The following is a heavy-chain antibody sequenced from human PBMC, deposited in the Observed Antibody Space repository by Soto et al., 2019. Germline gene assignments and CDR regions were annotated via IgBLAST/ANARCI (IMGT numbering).Heavy chain of an antibody. D-gene: IGHD6-19*01. CDR1: GYSFTSYG. J-gene: IGHJ4*02. CDR2: ISAYNGNT. V-gene: IGHV1-18*01. Sequence: XSVKVSCKASGYSFTSYGIIWVRQAPGQGLEWMGWISAYNGNTNYAQKLQGRVTMTTDTSTSTAYMELRSLRSDDTAVYYCARDVRSGWTDYWGQGTLVTVSS. CDR3: ARDVRSGWTDY.